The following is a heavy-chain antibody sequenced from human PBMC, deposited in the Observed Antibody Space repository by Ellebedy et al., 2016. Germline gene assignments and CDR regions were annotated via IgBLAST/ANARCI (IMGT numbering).Heavy chain of an antibody. CDR1: GGSFSGYY. CDR2: INHSGAT. D-gene: IGHD3-9*01. Sequence: SETLSLXCTVYGGSFSGYYWSWIRQPPGKGLEWIGEINHSGATNYNPSLKSRVTISLDTSKNHFSLRLTSVTAADTAVYYCARLYDILSGYYWFDPWGQGTLVTVSS. V-gene: IGHV4-34*01. CDR3: ARLYDILSGYYWFDP. J-gene: IGHJ5*02.